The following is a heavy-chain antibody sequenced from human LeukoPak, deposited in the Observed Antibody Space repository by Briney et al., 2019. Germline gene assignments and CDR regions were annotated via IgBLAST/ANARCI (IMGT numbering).Heavy chain of an antibody. CDR2: ISAYNGNT. CDR1: GYTFTSYG. CDR3: ARHDTGYSSSWYDY. J-gene: IGHJ4*02. D-gene: IGHD6-13*01. V-gene: IGHV1-18*01. Sequence: ASVKVSCKASGYTFTSYGISWVRQAPGQGLEWMGWISAYNGNTNYAQKLQGRVTMTTDTSTSTAYMELRRLRSDDTAVYYCARHDTGYSSSWYDYWGQGTLVTVSS.